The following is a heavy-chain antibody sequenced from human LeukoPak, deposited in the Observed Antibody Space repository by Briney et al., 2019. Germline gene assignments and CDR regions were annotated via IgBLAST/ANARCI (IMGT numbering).Heavy chain of an antibody. V-gene: IGHV3-23*01. J-gene: IGHJ4*02. CDR1: GFTFRRFW. CDR2: ISGSGGST. CDR3: AKDRRYSSSPLDY. D-gene: IGHD6-13*01. Sequence: GGSLRLSCAASGFTFRRFWMSWVRQAPGKGLEWVSAISGSGGSTYYADSVKGRFTISRDNSKNTLYLQMNSLRAEDTAVYYCAKDRRYSSSPLDYWGQGTLVTVSS.